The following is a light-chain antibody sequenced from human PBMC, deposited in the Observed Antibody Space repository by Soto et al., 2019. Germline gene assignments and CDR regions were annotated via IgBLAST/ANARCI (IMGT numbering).Light chain of an antibody. J-gene: IGLJ1*01. Sequence: QSVLTQPPSASGTPGQRVTISCSGSSSNIGSNYVYWYQQLPGTAPKVLIYTDNQRPSGVPDRFSGSKSGTSASLAINGLQSGDEADYYCGAWDESLNGYVFGTGTKLTVL. CDR2: TDN. CDR3: GAWDESLNGYV. V-gene: IGLV1-44*01. CDR1: SSNIGSNY.